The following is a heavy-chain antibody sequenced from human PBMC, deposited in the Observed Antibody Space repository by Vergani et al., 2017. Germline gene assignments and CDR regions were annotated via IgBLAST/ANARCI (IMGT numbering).Heavy chain of an antibody. CDR3: ASYGTGYSYGYGAERAPFDY. V-gene: IGHV1-69*01. CDR2: IIPIFGTA. Sequence: QVQLVQSGAEVKKPGSSVKVSCKASGGTFSSYAISWVRQAPGQGLEWMGGIIPIFGTANYVQKFQGRVTITADESTSTAYMELSSLRSEDTAVYYCASYGTGYSYGYGAERAPFDYWGQGTLVTVSS. CDR1: GGTFSSYA. J-gene: IGHJ4*02. D-gene: IGHD5-18*01.